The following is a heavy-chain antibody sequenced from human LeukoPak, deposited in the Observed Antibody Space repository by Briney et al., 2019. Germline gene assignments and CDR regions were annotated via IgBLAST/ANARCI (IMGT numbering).Heavy chain of an antibody. CDR2: ISSSSSYI. D-gene: IGHD2-2*03. Sequence: GGSLRLSCGASGFTFSSYSMNWVRQAPGKGLEWVSSISSSSSYIYYADSVKGRFTISRDNAKNSLYLQMNSLRAEDTAVYYCARVMDIVVVPAAKGGFGYWGQGTLVTVSS. CDR1: GFTFSSYS. J-gene: IGHJ4*02. V-gene: IGHV3-21*01. CDR3: ARVMDIVVVPAAKGGFGY.